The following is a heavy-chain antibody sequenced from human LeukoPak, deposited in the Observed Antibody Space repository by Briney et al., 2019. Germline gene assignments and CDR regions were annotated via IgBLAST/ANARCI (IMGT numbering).Heavy chain of an antibody. D-gene: IGHD1-26*01. CDR1: GFTVSSNY. V-gene: IGHV3-66*01. CDR3: ARKVGATYYYYYGMDV. Sequence: GGSLRLSCAASGFTVSSNYMSWVRQAPGKGLEWVSVIYSGGSTYYADSVKGRFTISRDNSKNTLYLQMNSLRAEDTAVYYCARKVGATYYYYYGMDVWGQGTTVTVSS. J-gene: IGHJ6*02. CDR2: IYSGGST.